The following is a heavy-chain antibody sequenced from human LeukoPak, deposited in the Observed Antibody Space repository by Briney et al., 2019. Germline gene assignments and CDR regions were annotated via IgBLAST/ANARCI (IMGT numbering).Heavy chain of an antibody. CDR2: IRSKAYGGTT. CDR1: GFTFGDYA. Sequence: GGSVRLSCTASGFTFGDYAMSWFRQAPGKGLDWVGFIRSKAYGGTTEYAASVKGRFTISRDDSKSIAYLQMNSLKTEDTAVYYCTRDPIDIVVVVAATRFDYWGQGTLVTVSS. D-gene: IGHD2-15*01. J-gene: IGHJ4*02. V-gene: IGHV3-49*03. CDR3: TRDPIDIVVVVAATRFDY.